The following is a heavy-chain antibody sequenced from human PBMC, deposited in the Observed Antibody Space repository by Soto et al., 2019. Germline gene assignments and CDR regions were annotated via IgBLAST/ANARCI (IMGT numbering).Heavy chain of an antibody. V-gene: IGHV4-59*08. CDR2: IYYSGST. CDR1: GGSISSYY. J-gene: IGHJ5*02. D-gene: IGHD2-2*01. Sequence: PSETLSLTCTVSGGSISSYYWSWIRQPPGKGLEWIGYIYYSGSTKYNPSLKSRVTISVDTSKNQFSLKLSSVTAADTAVYYCARQSCSSTSCYSWVSWFDPWGQGTRVTVSS. CDR3: ARQSCSSTSCYSWVSWFDP.